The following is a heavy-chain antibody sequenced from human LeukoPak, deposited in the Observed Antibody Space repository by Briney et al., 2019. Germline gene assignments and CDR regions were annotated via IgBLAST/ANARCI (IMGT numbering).Heavy chain of an antibody. V-gene: IGHV3-74*01. CDR1: GFTFSSYW. D-gene: IGHD5-12*01. Sequence: GGSLRLSCAASGFTFSSYWMHGVRQAPGKRLVWVSRINSDGSSTTYADSVKGRFTISRDNSKNTLYLQMNSLRAEDTAVYYCVQSSPTIDYWGQGTLVTVSS. J-gene: IGHJ4*02. CDR2: INSDGSST. CDR3: VQSSPTIDY.